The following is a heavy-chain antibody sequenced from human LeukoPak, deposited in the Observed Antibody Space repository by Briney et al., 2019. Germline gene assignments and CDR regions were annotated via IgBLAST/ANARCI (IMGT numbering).Heavy chain of an antibody. V-gene: IGHV1-24*01. D-gene: IGHD2-8*02. J-gene: IGHJ4*02. CDR3: ATSRTGRVLAISGSHFDY. Sequence: GASVKVSCKVSGYTLPELSMYWVRQAPGKGLEWMGGLDPEDDEMIYAQKFRGRVSMTEDTMTNTAYMELSSLTSEDTAMYYCATSRTGRVLAISGSHFDYWGQGTLVTVSS. CDR2: LDPEDDEM. CDR1: GYTLPELS.